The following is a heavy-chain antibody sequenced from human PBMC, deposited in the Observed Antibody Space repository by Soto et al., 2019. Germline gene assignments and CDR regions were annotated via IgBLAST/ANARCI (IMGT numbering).Heavy chain of an antibody. J-gene: IGHJ3*02. V-gene: IGHV1-2*02. CDR3: ARLLTGTTTFDI. CDR1: GYTFTGYY. CDR2: INPNSGGT. D-gene: IGHD1-20*01. Sequence: GASLKVSCKASGYTFTGYYMHWVRQAPGQGLEWMGWINPNSGGTNYAQKFQGRVTMTRDTSISTAYMELSRLRSDDTAVYYCARLLTGTTTFDIWGQGTMVTVSS.